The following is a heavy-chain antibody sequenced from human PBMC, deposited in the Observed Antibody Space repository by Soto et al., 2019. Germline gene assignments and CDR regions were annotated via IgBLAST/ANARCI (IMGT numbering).Heavy chain of an antibody. D-gene: IGHD6-6*01. Sequence: GGSLRLSCAASGFTFSSYGMHWVRQAPGKGLEWVAVIWYDGSNKYYADSVKGRFTISRDNSKNTLYLQMNSLRAEDTAVYYCARDGYSSSSCDYWGQGTLVTVSS. CDR1: GFTFSSYG. CDR3: ARDGYSSSSCDY. J-gene: IGHJ4*02. CDR2: IWYDGSNK. V-gene: IGHV3-33*01.